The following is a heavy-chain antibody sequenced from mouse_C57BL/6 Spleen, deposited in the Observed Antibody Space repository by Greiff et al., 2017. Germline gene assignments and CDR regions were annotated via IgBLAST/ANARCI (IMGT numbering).Heavy chain of an antibody. J-gene: IGHJ1*03. CDR2: IHPSARDT. Sequence: QVQLKQPWAELVKPGASVKVSCKASGYTFTSYWMHWVKQRPGQGLEWIGRIHPSARDTNYNQKLKGKATLTVDKSSSTAYMQLSSLTSEDSAVYYCAIGGWDGYFDVWGTGTTVTVSS. V-gene: IGHV1-74*01. D-gene: IGHD4-1*01. CDR3: AIGGWDGYFDV. CDR1: GYTFTSYW.